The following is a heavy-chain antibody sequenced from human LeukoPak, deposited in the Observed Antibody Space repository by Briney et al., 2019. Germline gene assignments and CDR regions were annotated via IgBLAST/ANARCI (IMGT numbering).Heavy chain of an antibody. V-gene: IGHV4-31*03. D-gene: IGHD6-6*01. Sequence: SQTLSLTCTVSGGSIKSGGYYWNWLRQSPGEGLECIGYSYYSGSTSYSPSLKSRVAISVDTSKNQFFLNLSSVTAADTAVYYCARDSRSSFDSRVGWFDPWGQGILVTVSS. J-gene: IGHJ5*02. CDR3: ARDSRSSFDSRVGWFDP. CDR2: SYYSGST. CDR1: GGSIKSGGYY.